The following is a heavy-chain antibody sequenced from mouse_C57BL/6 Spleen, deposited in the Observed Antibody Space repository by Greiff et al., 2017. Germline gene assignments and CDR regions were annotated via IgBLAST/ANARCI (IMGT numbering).Heavy chain of an antibody. CDR1: GFTFSSYA. D-gene: IGHD1-1*01. CDR3: TRGTTVVATPFAY. V-gene: IGHV5-9-1*02. J-gene: IGHJ3*01. CDR2: ISSGGDYI. Sequence: EVKVVESGAGLVKPGGSLKLSCAASGFTFSSYAMSWVRQTPEKRLEWVAYISSGGDYIYYADTVKGRFTISRDNARNTLYLQMSSLKSEDTAMYYCTRGTTVVATPFAYWGQGTLVTVSA.